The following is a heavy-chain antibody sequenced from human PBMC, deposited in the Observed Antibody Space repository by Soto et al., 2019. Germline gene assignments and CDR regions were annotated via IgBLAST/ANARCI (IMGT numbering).Heavy chain of an antibody. Sequence: QVQLQESGPGLVKPSQTLSLTCTVSGGSINSGGYYWSWIRQHPGKGLEWIGHVYFSGSNSYNPSLKSRVTISINPSKNKFSLKLDSVTAADTAVYYCARDDYGSNSGAFDIWGQGAMVTVSS. CDR1: GGSINSGGYY. CDR3: ARDDYGSNSGAFDI. D-gene: IGHD4-17*01. J-gene: IGHJ3*02. V-gene: IGHV4-31*03. CDR2: VYFSGSN.